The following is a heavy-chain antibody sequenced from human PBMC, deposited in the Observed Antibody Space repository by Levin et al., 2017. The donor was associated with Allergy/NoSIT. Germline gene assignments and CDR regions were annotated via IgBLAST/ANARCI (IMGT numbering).Heavy chain of an antibody. J-gene: IGHJ6*02. V-gene: IGHV4-38-2*02. CDR2: IYHSGST. D-gene: IGHD6-19*01. Sequence: SETLSLTCTVSGHSISSAYHWGWIRQSPGKGLEWFASIYHSGSTQYNPSLKSRVTIVVVTSKNQFSLQLRSVTAADTAVYYCARALLGLSSYWYEVPYYYGRDVWGQGTTVTVSS. CDR1: GHSISSAYH. CDR3: ARALLGLSSYWYEVPYYYGRDV.